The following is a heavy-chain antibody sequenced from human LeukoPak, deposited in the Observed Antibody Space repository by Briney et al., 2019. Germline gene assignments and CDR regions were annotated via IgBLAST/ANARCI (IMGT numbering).Heavy chain of an antibody. CDR3: AKASGRLKHPDDGDYVVHAFDI. CDR1: GFTFDDYA. D-gene: IGHD4-17*01. CDR2: ISWNSGSI. J-gene: IGHJ3*02. V-gene: IGHV3-9*01. Sequence: GRSLRLSCAASGFTFDDYAMHWVRQAPGKGLEWVSGISWNSGSIGYADSVKGRFTISRDNAKNSLYLQMNSLRAEDTALYYCAKASGRLKHPDDGDYVVHAFDIWGQGTMVTVFS.